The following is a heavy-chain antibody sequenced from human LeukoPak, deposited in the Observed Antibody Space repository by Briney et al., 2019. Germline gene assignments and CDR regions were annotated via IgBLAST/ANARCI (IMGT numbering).Heavy chain of an antibody. J-gene: IGHJ4*02. CDR2: ISSSSSYI. Sequence: GGSLRLSCAASGFTFSSYSMNWVRQAPGKGLEWVSSISSSSSYIYYADSVKGRFTISRDNAKNSLYLQTNSLRAGDTAVYYASYCSSTSCYTGMDYWGQGTLVTVSS. CDR3: SYCSSTSCYTGMDY. D-gene: IGHD2-2*02. V-gene: IGHV3-21*01. CDR1: GFTFSSYS.